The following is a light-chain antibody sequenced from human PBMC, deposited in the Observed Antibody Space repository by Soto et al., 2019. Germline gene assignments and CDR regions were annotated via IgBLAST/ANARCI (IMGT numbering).Light chain of an antibody. CDR1: SSDVGGYNY. J-gene: IGLJ2*01. CDR3: SSYTSSSTV. Sequence: QSVLTQPASVSGSPGQSITISCTGTSSDVGGYNYVSWYQQHPGKAPKLMIYEVSNRLSGVSNRFSGSKSGNTASLTISGLQAEDEADYYCSSYTSSSTVFGGGTKLTVL. CDR2: EVS. V-gene: IGLV2-14*01.